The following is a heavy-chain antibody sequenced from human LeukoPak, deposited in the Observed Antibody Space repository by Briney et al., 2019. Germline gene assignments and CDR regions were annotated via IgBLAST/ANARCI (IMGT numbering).Heavy chain of an antibody. CDR1: GGSFSGYY. J-gene: IGHJ6*02. CDR2: INHSGST. V-gene: IGHV4-34*01. D-gene: IGHD3-22*01. Sequence: PSETLSLTCAVYGGSFSGYYWSWIRQPPGKGLEWIGEINHSGSTNYNPSLKSRFTISVDTSKNQFSLKLSSVTAADTAVYYCARGPDYYDSSDGMDVWGQGTTVTVSS. CDR3: ARGPDYYDSSDGMDV.